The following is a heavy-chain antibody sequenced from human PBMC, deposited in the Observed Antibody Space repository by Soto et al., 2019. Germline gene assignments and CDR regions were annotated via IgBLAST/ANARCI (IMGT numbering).Heavy chain of an antibody. CDR1: GGSISSSSYY. D-gene: IGHD3-22*01. Sequence: PSETLSLTCTVSGGSISSSSYYWGWIRQPPXKGLEWIGSIYYSGSTYYNPSLKSRVTISVDTSKNQFSLKLSSVTAADTAVYYCARHYGGYYYPYYYGMGVWGQGTTVTVSS. V-gene: IGHV4-39*01. J-gene: IGHJ6*02. CDR2: IYYSGST. CDR3: ARHYGGYYYPYYYGMGV.